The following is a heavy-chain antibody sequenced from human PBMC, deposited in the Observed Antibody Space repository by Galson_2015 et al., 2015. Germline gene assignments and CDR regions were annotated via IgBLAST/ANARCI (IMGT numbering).Heavy chain of an antibody. CDR3: ARPGGGYYYYGMNV. Sequence: SLRLSCAASGFTVGSNYMSWVRQAPGKGLEWVSVIYSGGSTYYADSVKGRFTISRDNSKNTLYLQMNSLRAEDTAVYYCARPGGGYYYYGMNVWGQGTTVTVSS. V-gene: IGHV3-66*02. D-gene: IGHD2-15*01. CDR1: GFTVGSNY. CDR2: IYSGGST. J-gene: IGHJ6*02.